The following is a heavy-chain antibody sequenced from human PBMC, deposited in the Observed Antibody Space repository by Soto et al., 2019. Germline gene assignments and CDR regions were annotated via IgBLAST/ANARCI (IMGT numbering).Heavy chain of an antibody. J-gene: IGHJ4*02. CDR1: GGSISNSGYY. Sequence: PSETLSLTCTVSGGSISNSGYYWGWIRQPPGEGPEWIGSIYYSGSTFYNPSLKSRVTMSVDTSKNQFSLKLSSVTAADTAVYYCARPYKSGWYRVFDSWGQGTLVTAPQ. V-gene: IGHV4-39*01. CDR3: ARPYKSGWYRVFDS. D-gene: IGHD6-19*01. CDR2: IYYSGST.